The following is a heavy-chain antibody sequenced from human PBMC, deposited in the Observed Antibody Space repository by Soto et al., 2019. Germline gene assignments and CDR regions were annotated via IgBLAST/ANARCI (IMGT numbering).Heavy chain of an antibody. CDR3: ARGRGMGYSATWNIYWYYNMDV. D-gene: IGHD1-1*01. CDR1: GGTFSSYA. V-gene: IGHV1-69*01. CDR2: IMTIFGTT. Sequence: QVQLVQSGAEVKKPGSSVRVSCKASGGTFSSYAITWVRQAPGQGLEWMGGIMTIFGTTNYAQQFQGRVTITADDSTHTAYMELSSLRSEDTAVYYCARGRGMGYSATWNIYWYYNMDVWGQGTSVTVSS. J-gene: IGHJ6*02.